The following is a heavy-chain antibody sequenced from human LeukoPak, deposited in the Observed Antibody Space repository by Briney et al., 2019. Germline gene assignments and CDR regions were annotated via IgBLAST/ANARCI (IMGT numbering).Heavy chain of an antibody. Sequence: SETLSLTCTVSGVSIRSYYWSWIRQPAGKGLEWIGRFHTSGSTNYNPSLKSRVTMSVDTSKNQFSLKLSSVTAADTAVYYCGRGPRYYDSSGYPYWGQGTLVTVSS. D-gene: IGHD3-22*01. CDR2: FHTSGST. V-gene: IGHV4-4*07. J-gene: IGHJ4*02. CDR1: GVSIRSYY. CDR3: GRGPRYYDSSGYPY.